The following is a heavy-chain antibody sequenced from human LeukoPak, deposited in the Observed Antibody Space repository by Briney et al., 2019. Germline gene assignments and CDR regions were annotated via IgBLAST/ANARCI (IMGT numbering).Heavy chain of an antibody. Sequence: WGALRLSFAASGFSFIWFCMHWGRQAPGKGVEGVGGISDDGRSKDYADSVKGRLTISRDNSKDTLYLQMNSLRAEDTAVYYCAKRPSDYGDYVSYFDYWGQGTLVTVSS. CDR2: ISDDGRSK. V-gene: IGHV3-30*18. D-gene: IGHD4-17*01. CDR1: GFSFIWFC. CDR3: AKRPSDYGDYVSYFDY. J-gene: IGHJ4*02.